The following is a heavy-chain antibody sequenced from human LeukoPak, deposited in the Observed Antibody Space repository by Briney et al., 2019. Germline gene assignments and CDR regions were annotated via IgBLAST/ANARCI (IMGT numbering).Heavy chain of an antibody. J-gene: IGHJ4*02. CDR3: AKSGTNWLTYFDY. D-gene: IGHD2-8*01. CDR1: GFAFTTSD. Sequence: GGSLRLSCAASGFAFTTSDMYWVRLAPGKGLERVASVRYDGRNKYYTDSVKGRFTISRDNSKNTLYLQMNNLKPEDTAVYYCAKSGTNWLTYFDYWGQGTLV. CDR2: VRYDGRNK. V-gene: IGHV3-30*02.